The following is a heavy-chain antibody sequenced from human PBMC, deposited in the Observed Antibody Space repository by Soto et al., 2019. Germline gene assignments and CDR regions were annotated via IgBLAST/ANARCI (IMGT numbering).Heavy chain of an antibody. D-gene: IGHD3-22*01. CDR3: ATTRGPIYDSSGYDACDI. CDR2: INPNSGGT. J-gene: IGHJ3*02. V-gene: IGHV1-2*04. Sequence: ASVKVSCKASGYTFTGYYMHWVRQAPGQGLEWMGWINPNSGGTDYAQKFQGWVTMTRDTSISTVYMELSRLRSDDTAVYYCATTRGPIYDSSGYDACDIWG. CDR1: GYTFTGYY.